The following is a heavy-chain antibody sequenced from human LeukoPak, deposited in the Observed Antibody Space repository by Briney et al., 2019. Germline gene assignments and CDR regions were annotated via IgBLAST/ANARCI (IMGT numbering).Heavy chain of an antibody. Sequence: PSETLSLTCSVSGGSITNYYWSWIRQSPGKGLEWIGFIYNTGRTNYNPSLQSRVTMSIDTSKNLFSLKLSSVTAADTAVYYCARQGELAIDYWGQGTLATVSS. CDR1: GGSITNYY. D-gene: IGHD1-26*01. J-gene: IGHJ4*02. CDR2: IYNTGRT. CDR3: ARQGELAIDY. V-gene: IGHV4-59*08.